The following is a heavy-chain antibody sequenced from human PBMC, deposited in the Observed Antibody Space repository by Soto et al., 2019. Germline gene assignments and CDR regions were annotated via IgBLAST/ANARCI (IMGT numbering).Heavy chain of an antibody. CDR1: GYSFTSYW. J-gene: IGHJ3*02. CDR3: ARQRSYSHASDI. Sequence: PGESLNISCKGSGYSFTSYWIAWVRQMPGKGLEWMGIIYPGDSDTRYSPSFQGQVTISADKSISTAYLQWSSLRASDTAIYYCARQRSYSHASDIWGQGTMVTVSS. CDR2: IYPGDSDT. D-gene: IGHD3-10*01. V-gene: IGHV5-51*01.